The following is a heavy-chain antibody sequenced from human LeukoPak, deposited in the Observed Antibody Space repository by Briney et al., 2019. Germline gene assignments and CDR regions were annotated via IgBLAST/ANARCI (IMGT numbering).Heavy chain of an antibody. V-gene: IGHV1-18*01. Sequence: ASVKVSCKASGYTFTNYAISWVRQAPGQGLEWMGWISAYNGNTNYAQKLQGRVTLTTDTSSSTAYMELRSLTSDDTAVYYCVTSEMTGFYNHFHHWGQGTLVTVSS. CDR2: ISAYNGNT. CDR3: VTSEMTGFYNHFHH. CDR1: GYTFTNYA. D-gene: IGHD3-9*01. J-gene: IGHJ1*01.